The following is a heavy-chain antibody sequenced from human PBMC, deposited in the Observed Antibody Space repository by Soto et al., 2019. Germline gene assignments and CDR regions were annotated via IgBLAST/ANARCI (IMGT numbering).Heavy chain of an antibody. Sequence: GESLKISCKGSGYSFTSYWISWVRQMPGKGLEWMGRIDPSDSYTNYSPSFQGHVTISADKSISTAYLQWSSLKASDTAMYYCARERRLLTVLYGMDVWGQGTTVTVSS. J-gene: IGHJ6*02. CDR2: IDPSDSYT. CDR3: ARERRLLTVLYGMDV. V-gene: IGHV5-10-1*01. D-gene: IGHD4-17*01. CDR1: GYSFTSYW.